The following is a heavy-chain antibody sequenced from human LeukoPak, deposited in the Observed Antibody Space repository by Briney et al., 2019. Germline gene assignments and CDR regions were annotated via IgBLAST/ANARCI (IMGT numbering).Heavy chain of an antibody. V-gene: IGHV1-3*02. D-gene: IGHD3-22*01. CDR1: GYTFTSYA. CDR3: ARTYYDSSGYLDY. Sequence: ASVKVSCKASGYTFTSYAMHWVRQAPGQRLEWMGWSNAGNGNTKYSQEFQGRVTITRDTSASTAYMELSSLRSEDTAVYYCARTYYDSSGYLDYWGQGTLVTVSS. CDR2: SNAGNGNT. J-gene: IGHJ4*02.